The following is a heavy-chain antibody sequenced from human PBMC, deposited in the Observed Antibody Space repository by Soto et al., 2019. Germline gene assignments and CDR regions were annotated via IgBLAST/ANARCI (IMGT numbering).Heavy chain of an antibody. J-gene: IGHJ4*02. Sequence: SETQSLTCTVSGGSISSGGYYWSWIRQHPGKGLEWIGYIYYSGSTYYNPSLKSRVTISVDTSKNQFSLKLSSVTAADTAVYYCASTYYNASSGPFDYWGQGTLVTVSS. CDR2: IYYSGST. V-gene: IGHV4-31*03. CDR1: GGSISSGGYY. D-gene: IGHD3-22*01. CDR3: ASTYYNASSGPFDY.